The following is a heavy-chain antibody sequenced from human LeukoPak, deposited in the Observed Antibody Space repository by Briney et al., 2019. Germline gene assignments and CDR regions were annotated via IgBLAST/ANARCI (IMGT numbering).Heavy chain of an antibody. V-gene: IGHV3-7*01. Sequence: PGGSLRLSCAASGFTFSDYWMSWVRQAPGKGLEWVANIKKDGSEKHYVDSVKGRFTISRDNAKNSLYLQMSSLRAEDTAVYYCARDGSYSSSWYFDYWGQGTLVTVSS. D-gene: IGHD6-13*01. CDR3: ARDGSYSSSWYFDY. J-gene: IGHJ4*02. CDR1: GFTFSDYW. CDR2: IKKDGSEK.